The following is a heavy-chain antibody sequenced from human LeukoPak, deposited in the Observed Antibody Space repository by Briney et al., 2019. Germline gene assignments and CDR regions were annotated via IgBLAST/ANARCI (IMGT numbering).Heavy chain of an antibody. J-gene: IGHJ4*02. Sequence: GRSLRLSCAASGFSISYYGMHWVRQAPGKGLEWVAVTSNDGSEQNYADSVKGRFTVSRDNAKNSLYLQMNSLRAEDTAVYYCALGDGDYAFDYWGQGTLVTVSS. CDR2: TSNDGSEQ. D-gene: IGHD4-17*01. CDR1: GFSISYYG. CDR3: ALGDGDYAFDY. V-gene: IGHV3-30*03.